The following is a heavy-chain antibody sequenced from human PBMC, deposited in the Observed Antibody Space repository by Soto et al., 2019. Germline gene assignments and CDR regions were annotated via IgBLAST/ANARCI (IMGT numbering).Heavy chain of an antibody. Sequence: GGSLRLSCTASGFTFSNYVMSWVRQAPGRGLEWVSAISGGGSSTFYADSVKGRFTISRDDSKNTLYLQMNSLKTEDTAVYYCTTTNNVLLWFGELLGAFDIWGQGTMVTVS. D-gene: IGHD3-10*01. CDR2: ISGGGSST. CDR3: TTTNNVLLWFGELLGAFDI. J-gene: IGHJ3*02. CDR1: GFTFSNYV. V-gene: IGHV3-23*01.